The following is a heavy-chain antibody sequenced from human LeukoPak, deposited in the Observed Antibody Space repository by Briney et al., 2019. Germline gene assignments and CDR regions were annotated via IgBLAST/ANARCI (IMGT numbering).Heavy chain of an antibody. J-gene: IGHJ4*02. Sequence: PGGSLRLSCAASGFTFDDYGMSWVRQAPGKGLEWVSGINWNGDNTNYADSLKGRFTISRDNAKNSLYLQMNSLRAEDTAVYYCARDPIAAASMAYYFDYWGQGTLVTVSS. CDR3: ARDPIAAASMAYYFDY. CDR2: INWNGDNT. V-gene: IGHV3-20*04. D-gene: IGHD6-13*01. CDR1: GFTFDDYG.